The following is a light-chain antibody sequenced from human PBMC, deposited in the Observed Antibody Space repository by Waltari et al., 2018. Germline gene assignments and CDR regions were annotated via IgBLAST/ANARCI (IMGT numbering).Light chain of an antibody. CDR1: QSISSY. Sequence: DIQMTQSPSSLSASVGDRVTITCRASQSISSYLNWYHQKPGKAPKLLIYAASSLQSGVPSRFSGSGSGTDFTLNISSLQPEDFATYYCQQSYSTPYTFGQGTKLEIK. J-gene: IGKJ2*01. CDR2: AAS. V-gene: IGKV1-39*01. CDR3: QQSYSTPYT.